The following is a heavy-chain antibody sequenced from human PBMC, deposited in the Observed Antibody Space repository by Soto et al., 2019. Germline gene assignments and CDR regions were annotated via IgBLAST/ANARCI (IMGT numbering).Heavy chain of an antibody. J-gene: IGHJ4*02. CDR3: ARESEDLTSNFDY. CDR1: GFTFTRYS. Sequence: EVQLVESGGGLVKPGGSLRPSCAASGFTFTRYSMNWVLQAPGKGLEWVSSISSTTHYIYYADSMRGRFTISRDHAKNAVYLEMNSLRAEDTAVYYCARESEDLTSNFDYCGQGTLGTVSS. CDR2: ISSTTHYI. V-gene: IGHV3-21*06.